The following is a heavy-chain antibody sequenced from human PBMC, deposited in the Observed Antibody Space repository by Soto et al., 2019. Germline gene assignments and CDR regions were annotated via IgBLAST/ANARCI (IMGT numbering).Heavy chain of an antibody. J-gene: IGHJ6*02. Sequence: QVQLVQSGAEVKKPGSSVKVSCKASGDTFDNFAITWVRQAPGQGLEWMGGIIPMLDSATYAEKFQDRVTITADESTSTAYMEVSSLRSEDTAVYYCARTYHYDSDGKTYFYYGMDVWGQGTTVTVSS. CDR1: GDTFDNFA. D-gene: IGHD3-22*01. V-gene: IGHV1-69*12. CDR2: IIPMLDSA. CDR3: ARTYHYDSDGKTYFYYGMDV.